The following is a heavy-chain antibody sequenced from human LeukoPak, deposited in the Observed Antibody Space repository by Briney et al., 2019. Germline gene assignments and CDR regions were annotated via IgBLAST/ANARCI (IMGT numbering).Heavy chain of an antibody. V-gene: IGHV3-23*01. Sequence: GGSLRLSCAAPGFTFSTFAMLWVRQPRGKGLEWVSSIFPSGGEIHYADSVRGRFTISRDNSKSTLSLQMNSLRAEDTAIYYCVTYRQVMLPFEAWGQGTLVTVSS. D-gene: IGHD5-18*01. CDR2: IFPSGGEI. CDR1: GFTFSTFA. CDR3: VTYRQVMLPFEA. J-gene: IGHJ5*02.